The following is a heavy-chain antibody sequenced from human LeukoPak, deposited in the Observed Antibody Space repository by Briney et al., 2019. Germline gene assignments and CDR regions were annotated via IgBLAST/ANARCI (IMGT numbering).Heavy chain of an antibody. J-gene: IGHJ6*03. CDR1: GFTFSSYS. CDR2: ISSSSSYI. D-gene: IGHD3-3*01. V-gene: IGHV3-21*01. Sequence: GGSLRLSCAASGFTFSSYSMNWVRQAPGKGLEWVSSISSSSSYIYYADSVKGRSTISRDNAKNSLYLQMNSLRAEDTAVYYCARDYLLEWFHYYYYMDVWGKGTTVTVSS. CDR3: ARDYLLEWFHYYYYMDV.